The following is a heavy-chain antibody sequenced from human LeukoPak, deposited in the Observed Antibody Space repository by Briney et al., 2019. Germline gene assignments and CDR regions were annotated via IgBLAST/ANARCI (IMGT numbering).Heavy chain of an antibody. CDR2: TYYRSTWYN. D-gene: IGHD2-2*01. Sequence: SQTLSLTCAISGDSVSSNSVTWNWIRQSPPRGLEWLGRTYYRSTWYNDYAVSVRGRITVNPDTSKNQFSLHLNSVTPEDTAVYYCARRLTQYDCFDPWGQGILATVSS. CDR1: GDSVSSNSVT. CDR3: ARRLTQYDCFDP. V-gene: IGHV6-1*01. J-gene: IGHJ5*02.